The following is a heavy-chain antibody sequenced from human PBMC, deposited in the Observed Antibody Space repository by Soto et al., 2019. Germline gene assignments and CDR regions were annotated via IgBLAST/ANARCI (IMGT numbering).Heavy chain of an antibody. CDR1: GFTFSDYY. J-gene: IGHJ4*02. CDR3: AGPYSSSSVEF. CDR2: ISSGAITI. Sequence: QVQLVESGGGLVKPGGSLRLSCAASGFTFSDYYMNWIRQAPGKGLEWVSYISSGAITIYYADSVKGRFTISRDNAKNPLYLQMHSLRAEDTAVYYCAGPYSSSSVEFWGQGTLVTVAS. D-gene: IGHD6-6*01. V-gene: IGHV3-11*01.